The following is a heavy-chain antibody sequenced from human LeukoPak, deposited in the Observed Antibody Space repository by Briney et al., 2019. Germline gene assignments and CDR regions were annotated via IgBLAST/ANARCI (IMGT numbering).Heavy chain of an antibody. CDR1: GYTFTSYD. J-gene: IGHJ4*02. CDR2: MNPNSGNT. V-gene: IGHV1-8*01. Sequence: GASVKVSCKASGYTFTSYDINWVRQATGQGLEWMGWMNPNSGNTGYAQKFQGRVTMTRNTSISTAYMELSSLRSEDTAVYYCARDRGIMASGGIFNYFDSWGQGTLVTVSS. CDR3: ARDRGIMASGGIFNYFDS. D-gene: IGHD1-26*01.